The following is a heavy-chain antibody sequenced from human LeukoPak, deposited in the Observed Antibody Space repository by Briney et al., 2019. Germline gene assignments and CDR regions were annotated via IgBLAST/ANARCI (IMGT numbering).Heavy chain of an antibody. CDR1: GGSISSGGYS. CDR3: ARSYYGDQYYFDY. V-gene: IGHV4-30-2*01. CDR2: IYHSGST. D-gene: IGHD4-17*01. Sequence: PSQTLSLTCAVSGGSISSGGYSWSWIRQPPGEGLEWIGYIYHSGSTYYNPSLKSRVTISVDRSKNQFSLKLSSVTAADTAVYYCARSYYGDQYYFDYWGQGTLVTVSS. J-gene: IGHJ4*02.